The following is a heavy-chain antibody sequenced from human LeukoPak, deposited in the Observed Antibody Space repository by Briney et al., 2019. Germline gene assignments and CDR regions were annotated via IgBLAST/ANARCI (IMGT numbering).Heavy chain of an antibody. CDR1: GGSFSGYY. Sequence: SETLSLTCAVYGGSFSGYYWSWIRQPPGKGLEWIGEINHSGSTNYNPSLKSRVTISVDTSKNQFSLKLSSVTAADTAVYYCARGGPSLWVGPRSDYWGQGTLVTVSS. CDR3: ARGGPSLWVGPRSDY. V-gene: IGHV4-34*01. D-gene: IGHD5-18*01. J-gene: IGHJ4*02. CDR2: INHSGST.